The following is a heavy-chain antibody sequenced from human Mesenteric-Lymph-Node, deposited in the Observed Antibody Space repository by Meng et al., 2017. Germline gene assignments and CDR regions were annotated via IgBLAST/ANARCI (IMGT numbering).Heavy chain of an antibody. D-gene: IGHD2-21*02. J-gene: IGHJ4*02. CDR3: ARGCDSDCLAADS. Sequence: GGSLRLSCAASGFTFSSYAMSWVRQVPGKGLVWVSRTNSDESDTNYADSVKGRFTISRDNAKNTLYLQMNSLRVEDTAIYYCARGCDSDCLAADSWGQGTLVTVSS. CDR2: TNSDESDT. CDR1: GFTFSSYA. V-gene: IGHV3-74*01.